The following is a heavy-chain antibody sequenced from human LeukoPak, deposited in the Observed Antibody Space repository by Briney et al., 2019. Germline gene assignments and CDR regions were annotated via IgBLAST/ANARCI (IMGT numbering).Heavy chain of an antibody. CDR1: GGSISSSSYY. D-gene: IGHD6-19*01. CDR3: ARYRSWYSFDY. V-gene: IGHV4-39*01. Sequence: SETLSLTCSVSGGSISSSSYYWSWIRQPPGKGLEWIVNIYYSGSTYYNPSLKSRVSLSVDTSKNQFSLKLSSVTAADTAVYYCARYRSWYSFDYWGQGTLVTVSS. J-gene: IGHJ4*02. CDR2: IYYSGST.